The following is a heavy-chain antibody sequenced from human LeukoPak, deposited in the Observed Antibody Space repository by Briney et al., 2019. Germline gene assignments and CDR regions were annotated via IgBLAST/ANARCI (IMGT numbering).Heavy chain of an antibody. CDR3: AREGYQMLCSGSGMDV. D-gene: IGHD2-2*01. J-gene: IGHJ6*02. Sequence: PSETLSLTCTVSGGSISSVVYYWSWIRQHPGKGLEWIGYIYYSGSTYYNPSLKSRVTISVDTSKNQFSLKLSSVTAADPAVYYCAREGYQMLCSGSGMDVWGQGTTVTVSS. CDR1: GGSISSVVYY. CDR2: IYYSGST. V-gene: IGHV4-31*03.